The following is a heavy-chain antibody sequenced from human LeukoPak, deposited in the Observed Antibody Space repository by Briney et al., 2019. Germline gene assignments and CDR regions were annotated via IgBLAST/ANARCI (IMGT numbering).Heavy chain of an antibody. Sequence: PGGSLRLSCAASGFTFTDYAFHWVRQAPGKGLEWVTILSYSGESYADSVRGRFAISRDNSKNTVYLQMDSLRADDTAMYYCARNHFNQNVFDVWGQGTMVTVSS. CDR1: GFTFTDYA. CDR3: ARNHFNQNVFDV. CDR2: LSYSGE. J-gene: IGHJ3*01. V-gene: IGHV3-30*01. D-gene: IGHD1-14*01.